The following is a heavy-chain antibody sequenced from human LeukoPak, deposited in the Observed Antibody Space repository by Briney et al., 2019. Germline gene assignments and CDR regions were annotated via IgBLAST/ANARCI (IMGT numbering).Heavy chain of an antibody. V-gene: IGHV3-30*18. CDR3: AKDDRYYVFGSGFYRYYSGRDV. Sequence: GGSLRLSCAASGFTFSSYGMHWVRQAPGKGLEWVAVISYDGSNKYYADSVKGRFTISRDNSKNTLYLQMNSLRAEDTAVYYCAKDDRYYVFGSGFYRYYSGRDVGAQGPTVTVPS. J-gene: IGHJ6*02. D-gene: IGHD3-3*01. CDR1: GFTFSSYG. CDR2: ISYDGSNK.